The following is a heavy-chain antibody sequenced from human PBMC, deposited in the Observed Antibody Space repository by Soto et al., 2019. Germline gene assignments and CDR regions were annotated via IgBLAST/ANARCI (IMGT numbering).Heavy chain of an antibody. D-gene: IGHD3-9*01. Sequence: QVQLQESGPGLVKPSETLSLTCTVSGGSVSSGSYYWSWIRQPPGKGLEWIGYIYYSGSTNYNPSLKRRVTISVDTSKNQFSLKLSSVTAADTAVYYCARAPRYDAFDIWGQGTMVTVSS. V-gene: IGHV4-61*01. CDR2: IYYSGST. CDR3: ARAPRYDAFDI. CDR1: GGSVSSGSYY. J-gene: IGHJ3*02.